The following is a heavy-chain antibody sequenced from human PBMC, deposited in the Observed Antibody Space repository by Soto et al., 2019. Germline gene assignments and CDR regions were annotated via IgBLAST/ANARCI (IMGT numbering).Heavy chain of an antibody. CDR1: GYTFTSYG. Sequence: QVQLVQSGAEVKKPGASVKVSCKASGYTFTSYGISWVRQAPGQGLEWMGGVNAYNGNTNYAQKCQGRVTMTTDTSTSTAYMELRSLRSDDAAVYYSAREAVSGRTGFDYWGQGTLVTVSS. CDR3: AREAVSGRTGFDY. J-gene: IGHJ4*02. V-gene: IGHV1-18*01. D-gene: IGHD6-19*01. CDR2: VNAYNGNT.